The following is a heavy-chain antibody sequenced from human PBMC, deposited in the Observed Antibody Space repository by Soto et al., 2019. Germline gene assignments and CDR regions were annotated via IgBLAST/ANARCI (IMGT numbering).Heavy chain of an antibody. Sequence: EVQLLESGGGLVQPGGSLRLSCAASGFTFSSFAVSWVRQAPGKGLEWVSAISGSGGRTYYADSVKGRFTISRDNSKSTLYRQMNSLRVDDTAVYYCAKDPSGATSWYYWYFVLWGRGTLVTVSS. J-gene: IGHJ2*01. V-gene: IGHV3-23*01. CDR3: AKDPSGATSWYYWYFVL. CDR2: ISGSGGRT. D-gene: IGHD6-13*01. CDR1: GFTFSSFA.